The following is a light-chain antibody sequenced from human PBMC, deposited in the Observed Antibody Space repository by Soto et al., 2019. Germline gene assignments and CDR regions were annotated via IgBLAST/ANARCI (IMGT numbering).Light chain of an antibody. CDR3: QQYNNWPPIT. J-gene: IGKJ5*01. CDR2: DAS. V-gene: IGKV3-11*01. CDR1: QSVSNY. Sequence: EYVLTQSPATLSLSPGERATLSCRASQSVSNYLAWYQQRPGQAPRLLIYDASNRATGIPARFSASGSGTDFTLTISSLEPEDFALYYCQQYNNWPPITFGQGTRLEIK.